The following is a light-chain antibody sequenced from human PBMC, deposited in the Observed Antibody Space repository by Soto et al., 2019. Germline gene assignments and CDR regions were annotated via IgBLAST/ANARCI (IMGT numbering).Light chain of an antibody. CDR3: CSYTTSNTFV. V-gene: IGLV2-14*01. CDR2: HVT. J-gene: IGLJ1*01. CDR1: SSDVGAYNY. Sequence: ALTQPASVSGSLGQSITISCSGTSSDVGAYNYVSWYQQYPGKAPKLMIYHVTDRPSEVSNRFSGSKSGNTASLTISGLQAEDEADYYCCSYTTSNTFVFGTGTKVTVL.